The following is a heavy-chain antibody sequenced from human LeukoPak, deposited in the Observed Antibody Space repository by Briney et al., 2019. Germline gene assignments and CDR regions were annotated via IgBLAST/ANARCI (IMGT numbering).Heavy chain of an antibody. CDR2: ISSSGVTI. V-gene: IGHV3-11*01. CDR3: ARRSSWYAPDY. D-gene: IGHD6-13*01. Sequence: KTGGSLRLSCAASGFTFSDYSMNWIRQAPGKGLQWISYISSSGVTIYYADSVRGRFTISRDNAKNSLYLQMNSLRAEDTAVYYCARRSSWYAPDYWGQGTLVTVSS. CDR1: GFTFSDYS. J-gene: IGHJ4*02.